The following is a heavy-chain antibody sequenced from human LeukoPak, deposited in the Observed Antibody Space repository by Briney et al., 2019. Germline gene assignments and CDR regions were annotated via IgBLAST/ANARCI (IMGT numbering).Heavy chain of an antibody. CDR2: IYYSGST. J-gene: IGHJ4*02. CDR3: ARLIMVRGVIRPDY. D-gene: IGHD3-10*01. Sequence: SETLSLTCTVSGGSISSHYWSWIRQPPGKGLEWIGYIYYSGSTNYNPSLKSRVTISVDTSKNQFSLKLSSVTAADTAVYYCARLIMVRGVIRPDYWGQGTLVTVSS. CDR1: GGSISSHY. V-gene: IGHV4-59*08.